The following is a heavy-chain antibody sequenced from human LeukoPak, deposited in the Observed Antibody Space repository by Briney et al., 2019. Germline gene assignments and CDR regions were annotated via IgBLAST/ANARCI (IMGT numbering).Heavy chain of an antibody. CDR3: AGFKYYDYVWGSYRESFDY. CDR1: GGSFSGYY. CDR2: INHSGST. V-gene: IGHV4-34*01. J-gene: IGHJ4*02. Sequence: SETLSLTCAVYGGSFSGYYWSWIRPPPGKGLEWIGEINHSGSTNYNPSLKSRVTISVDTSKNQFSLKLSSVTAADTAVYYCAGFKYYDYVWGSYRESFDYWGQGTLVTVSS. D-gene: IGHD3-16*02.